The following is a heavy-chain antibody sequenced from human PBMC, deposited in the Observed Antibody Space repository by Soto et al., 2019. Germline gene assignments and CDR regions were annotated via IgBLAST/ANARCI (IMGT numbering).Heavy chain of an antibody. J-gene: IGHJ4*02. V-gene: IGHV3-23*01. CDR2: ISGSGIT. D-gene: IGHD3-9*01. CDR1: GFTLTNYA. Sequence: EVQVLDSGGGLVQPGGSLRLSCVVSGFTLTNYAMTWLRQAPGKGLEWVSTISGSGITFYADSVKGPFTISKDNSNNMVYLQVNSLRVEDTAIYYCAKGLQFFDVLTGYYKGAFYFDFWGPGTLVTVSS. CDR3: AKGLQFFDVLTGYYKGAFYFDF.